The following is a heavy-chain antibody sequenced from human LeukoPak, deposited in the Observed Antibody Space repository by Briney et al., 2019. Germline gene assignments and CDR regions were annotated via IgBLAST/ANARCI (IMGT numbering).Heavy chain of an antibody. CDR2: ISSSGSTI. D-gene: IGHD1-1*01. CDR1: GFTFSSYE. J-gene: IGHJ6*03. V-gene: IGHV3-48*03. Sequence: GGSLRLSCAASGFTFSSYEMNWVRQAPGKGLEWVSYISSSGSTIYYADSVKGRFTISRDNAKNSLYLKMNSLRAEDTAVYYCARDSNLERGKTYYYYYMDVWGKGTTVTVSS. CDR3: ARDSNLERGKTYYYYYMDV.